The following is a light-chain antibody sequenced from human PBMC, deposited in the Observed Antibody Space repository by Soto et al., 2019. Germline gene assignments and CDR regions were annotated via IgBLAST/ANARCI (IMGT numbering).Light chain of an antibody. CDR1: QSIRSN. V-gene: IGKV3-15*01. CDR2: GAS. CDR3: QQYNDCLWT. J-gene: IGKJ1*01. Sequence: EIVMTQSPATLSVSPGERATLSCRASQSIRSNLAWYQQKPGQAPRLLIYGASTRATGLPARFSGSGSGTEFTLTISSLESEDFAVYYCQQYNDCLWTFGQGTKVDIK.